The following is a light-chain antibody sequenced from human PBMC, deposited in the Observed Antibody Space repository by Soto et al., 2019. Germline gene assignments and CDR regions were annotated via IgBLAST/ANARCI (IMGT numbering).Light chain of an antibody. CDR1: QSVRTY. CDR2: DAS. V-gene: IGKV3-11*01. J-gene: IGKJ5*01. CDR3: QQRTNWTSST. Sequence: EVVLTQSPATLSLSPGERATLSCRASQSVRTYLAWYQQKPGQTPRLLIHDASSRATGIPARFSGSGSGTDFTLTISSLEPEDSAVYYCQQRTNWTSSTFGQGTRLEI.